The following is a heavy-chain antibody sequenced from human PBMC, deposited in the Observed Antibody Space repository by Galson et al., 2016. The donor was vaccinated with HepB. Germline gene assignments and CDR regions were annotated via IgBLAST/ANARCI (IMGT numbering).Heavy chain of an antibody. CDR1: GFTFTNYG. Sequence: SLRLSCAASGFTFTNYGMHWVRQAPGKGLEWVAVISNDGRTKYFAESVNGRCTISRDNSKHTLYLQRNLLRAEDTAVYYCAKDLFLGSRRDRFSPFDSWGQGTLVTVSS. D-gene: IGHD2-21*01. CDR3: AKDLFLGSRRDRFSPFDS. V-gene: IGHV3-30*18. CDR2: ISNDGRTK. J-gene: IGHJ4*02.